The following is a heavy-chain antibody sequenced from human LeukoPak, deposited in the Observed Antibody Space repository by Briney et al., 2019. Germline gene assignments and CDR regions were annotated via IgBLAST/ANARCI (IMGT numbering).Heavy chain of an antibody. Sequence: ASVKVSCKASGYTFTSYAIIWVRQAPGQGLEWMGWISAYNGNTNYAQKLQGRVTMTTDTSTSTAYMDLRSLRSDDTAVYYCARETPPHLRRFREGFDPWGQGTLVTVSS. D-gene: IGHD1-26*01. CDR3: ARETPPHLRRFREGFDP. J-gene: IGHJ5*02. CDR1: GYTFTSYA. CDR2: ISAYNGNT. V-gene: IGHV1-18*01.